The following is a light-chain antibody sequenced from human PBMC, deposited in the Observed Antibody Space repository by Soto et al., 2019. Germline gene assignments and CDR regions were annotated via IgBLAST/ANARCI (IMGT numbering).Light chain of an antibody. Sequence: QSALTQPASVSGSPGQSITISCTGTSSGVGGYNYVSWYQQHPGKAPKLMIYDVSNRPSGVSNRFSGSKSGNTASLTISGLQAEDEADYYCSSYTSSSTPGFGGGTKVTVL. CDR3: SSYTSSSTPG. J-gene: IGLJ2*01. CDR1: SSGVGGYNY. CDR2: DVS. V-gene: IGLV2-14*01.